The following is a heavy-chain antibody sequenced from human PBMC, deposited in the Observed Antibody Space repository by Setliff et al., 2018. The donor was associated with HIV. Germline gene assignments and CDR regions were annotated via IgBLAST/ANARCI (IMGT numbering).Heavy chain of an antibody. J-gene: IGHJ3*02. Sequence: PGGSLRLSCAASGFTFSTYAMSWVRQAPGKGLEWVSTLSGSSGSTYSADSVKGRFTISRDNSKNTLYLQMNSLRAEDTAVYYCAKDELSMVRGAGAFDIWGQGTMVTVSS. D-gene: IGHD3-10*01. CDR1: GFTFSTYA. V-gene: IGHV3-23*01. CDR3: AKDELSMVRGAGAFDI. CDR2: LSGSSGST.